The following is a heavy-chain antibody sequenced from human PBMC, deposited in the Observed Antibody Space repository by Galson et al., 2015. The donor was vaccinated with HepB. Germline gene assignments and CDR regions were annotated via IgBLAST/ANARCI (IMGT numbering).Heavy chain of an antibody. Sequence: SVKVSCKASGGTFSSYAISWVRQAPGQGLEWMGGIIPIFGIANYAQKFQGRVTITADESTSTAYMELSSLRSEDTAVYYCARDGYSYGCESPNWFDPWGQGTLVPVSS. D-gene: IGHD5-18*01. CDR3: ARDGYSYGCESPNWFDP. V-gene: IGHV1-69*13. J-gene: IGHJ5*02. CDR2: IIPIFGIA. CDR1: GGTFSSYA.